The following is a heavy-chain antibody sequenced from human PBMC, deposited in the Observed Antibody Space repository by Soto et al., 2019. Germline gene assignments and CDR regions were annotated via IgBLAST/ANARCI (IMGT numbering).Heavy chain of an antibody. D-gene: IGHD6-13*01. CDR2: IYPGDSDT. Sequence: RGESLKISWKGSGYSFTSYWIGWLRQMPGKGLEWMGIIYPGDSDTRYSPSFQGQVTISADKSISTAYLQWSSLKLRSVTAADAAVYYCARRRSSWQPLNWFDPWGQGTLVTVSS. V-gene: IGHV5-51*01. J-gene: IGHJ5*02. CDR1: GYSFTSYW. CDR3: ARRRSSWQPLNWFDP.